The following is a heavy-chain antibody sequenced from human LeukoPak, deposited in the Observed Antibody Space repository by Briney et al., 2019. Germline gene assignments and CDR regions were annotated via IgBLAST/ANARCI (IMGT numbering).Heavy chain of an antibody. D-gene: IGHD6-19*01. CDR3: AKDIDYSSGWYRGD. CDR2: ISGSGGST. CDR1: GFTFSSYA. J-gene: IGHJ4*02. Sequence: GGSLRLSCAASGFTFSSYAMSWVRQAPGKGLEWVSAISGSGGSTYYADSVKGRFTISRDNSKNTLYLQMNSLRAEDTAVYYCAKDIDYSSGWYRGDWGQGTLVTVSS. V-gene: IGHV3-23*01.